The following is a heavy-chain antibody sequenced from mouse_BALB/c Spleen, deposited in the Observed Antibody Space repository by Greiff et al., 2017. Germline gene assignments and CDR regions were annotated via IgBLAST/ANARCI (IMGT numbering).Heavy chain of an antibody. J-gene: IGHJ4*01. CDR3: ARTDGNSYDAMDY. D-gene: IGHD1-1*01. CDR2: ISSGSSTI. CDR1: GFTFSSFG. V-gene: IGHV5-17*02. Sequence: EVKLMESGGGLVQPGGSRKLSCAASGFTFSSFGMHWVRQAPEKGLEWVAYISSGSSTIYYADTVKGRFTISRDNTKNTLFLQMTSLRSENTAMYYCARTDGNSYDAMDYWGQGTSVTVSS.